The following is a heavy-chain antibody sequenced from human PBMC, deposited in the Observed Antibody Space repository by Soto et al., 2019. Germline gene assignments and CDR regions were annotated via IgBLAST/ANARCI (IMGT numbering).Heavy chain of an antibody. CDR2: INIDGRTT. CDR1: GFTFASHW. D-gene: IGHD3-3*01. J-gene: IGHJ4*02. V-gene: IGHV3-74*01. CDR3: ARGEEWGWRHYFDL. Sequence: GGSLRLSCTASGFTFASHWMHWVRQSPGKGLVWVSRINIDGRTTNYADSVKGRFTISRDNSKNTVYLQMSNKRADDTGVYYCARGEEWGWRHYFDLWGQGTLVTVSS.